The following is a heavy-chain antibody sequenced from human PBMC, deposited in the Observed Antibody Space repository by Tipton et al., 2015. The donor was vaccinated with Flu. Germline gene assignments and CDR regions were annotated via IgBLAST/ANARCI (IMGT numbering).Heavy chain of an antibody. J-gene: IGHJ6*02. CDR1: GLTFSNYA. CDR3: VKAKNYDIVAAYCGMDV. D-gene: IGHD3-9*01. V-gene: IGHV3-23*01. Sequence: SLRLSCAASGLTFSNYAMSWVRQAPGKGLEWVAGLGGSGSSIYYADSVKGRFTISRDNSKNMLYVQMNSLRAEDTAVYYCVKAKNYDIVAAYCGMDVWGQGTTVTVSS. CDR2: LGGSGSSI.